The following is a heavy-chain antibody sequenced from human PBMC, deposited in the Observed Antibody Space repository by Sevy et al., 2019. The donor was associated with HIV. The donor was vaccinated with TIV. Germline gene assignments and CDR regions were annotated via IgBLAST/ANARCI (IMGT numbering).Heavy chain of an antibody. CDR1: GGSISNYY. D-gene: IGHD3-9*01. CDR2: IYHTGIT. V-gene: IGHV4-59*01. Sequence: SETLSLTCTVSGGSISNYYWSWIRQPPGKGLEWIGYIYHTGITKNNPSLKSRVTLSVDTSKNQFSLKLSSVTAADTDVYYCAKEPPYYDILAGYSYGMDVWGQGTTVTVSS. J-gene: IGHJ6*02. CDR3: AKEPPYYDILAGYSYGMDV.